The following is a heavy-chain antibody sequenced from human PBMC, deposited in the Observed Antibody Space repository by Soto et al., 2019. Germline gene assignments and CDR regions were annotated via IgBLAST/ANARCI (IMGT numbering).Heavy chain of an antibody. CDR3: ARDRRAIYSSGHY. Sequence: VQLVESGGGLVQPGGSLRLSCAASGFTFSSYWMSWVRQAPGKGLEWVANIKQDGSEKYYVDSVKGRFTISRDNAKNSLYLQMNSLRAEDTAVYYCARDRRAIYSSGHYWGQGTLVTVSS. CDR1: GFTFSSYW. D-gene: IGHD6-19*01. J-gene: IGHJ4*02. V-gene: IGHV3-7*05. CDR2: IKQDGSEK.